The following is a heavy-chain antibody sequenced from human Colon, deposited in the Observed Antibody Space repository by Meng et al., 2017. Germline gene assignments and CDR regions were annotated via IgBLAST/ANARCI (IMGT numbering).Heavy chain of an antibody. Sequence: QGQLQDAGPGLVRPSVTLSLTCTVSGGSVTSGSHYWSWIRQSPGKGLEWIGYIFHSGSTNYNPSLKSRVTLSVDTSKNQFSLKLGSVTAADTAVYYCARVIGGWPYYFDYWGQGTLVTVSS. J-gene: IGHJ4*02. CDR1: GGSVTSGSHY. CDR3: ARVIGGWPYYFDY. CDR2: IFHSGST. V-gene: IGHV4-61*01. D-gene: IGHD6-19*01.